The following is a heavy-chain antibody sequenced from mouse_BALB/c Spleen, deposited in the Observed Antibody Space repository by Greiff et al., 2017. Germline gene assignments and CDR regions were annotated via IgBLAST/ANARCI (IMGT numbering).Heavy chain of an antibody. CDR2: ISSGGSYT. J-gene: IGHJ3*01. CDR3: ARDGYDCFAY. V-gene: IGHV5-9-3*01. D-gene: IGHD2-2*01. CDR1: GFTFSSYA. Sequence: EVKVVESGGGLVKPGGSLKLSCAASGFTFSSYAMSWVRQTPEKRLEWVATISSGGSYTYYPDSVKGRFTISRDNAKNTLYLQMSSLRSEDTAMYYCARDGYDCFAYWGQGTLVTVSA.